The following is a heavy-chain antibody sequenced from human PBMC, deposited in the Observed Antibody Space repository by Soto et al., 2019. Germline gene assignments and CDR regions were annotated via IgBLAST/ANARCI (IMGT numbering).Heavy chain of an antibody. J-gene: IGHJ4*02. V-gene: IGHV1-69*01. CDR2: IIPIFGTA. CDR3: ARGSRFGVVITQFDY. D-gene: IGHD3-3*01. CDR1: GGTFSSYA. Sequence: QVQLVQSGAEVKKPGSSVKVSCKASGGTFSSYAISWVRQAPGQGLEWMGGIIPIFGTANYAPNFQGRVTITADESTSTAYMELSSLRSEDTAVYYCARGSRFGVVITQFDYWGQGTLVTVSS.